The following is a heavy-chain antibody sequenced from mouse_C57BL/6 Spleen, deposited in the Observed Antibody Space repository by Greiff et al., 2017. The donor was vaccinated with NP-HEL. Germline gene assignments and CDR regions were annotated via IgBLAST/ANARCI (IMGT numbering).Heavy chain of an antibody. V-gene: IGHV1-85*01. CDR1: GYTFTSYY. J-gene: IGHJ3*01. Sequence: VQLQQPGPELVKPGASVKLSCKASGYTFTSYYINWVKQRPGQGLEWIGWIYPRDGSTKYNEKFKGKATLTVDTSSSTAYMELHSLTSEDSAVYFCARGDYGSSSGFAYWGQGILVTVA. CDR2: IYPRDGST. D-gene: IGHD1-1*01. CDR3: ARGDYGSSSGFAY.